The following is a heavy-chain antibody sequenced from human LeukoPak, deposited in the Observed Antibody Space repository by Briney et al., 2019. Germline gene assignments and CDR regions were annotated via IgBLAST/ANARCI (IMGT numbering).Heavy chain of an antibody. CDR1: GGSISSYY. D-gene: IGHD1-26*01. CDR2: IYYSGST. V-gene: IGHV4-59*01. J-gene: IGHJ2*01. CDR3: ARGSAVGGSYSLRYFDL. Sequence: SETLSLTCTVSGGSISSYYWSWIRQPPGKGLEWIGYIYYSGSTNYNPSLRSRVTISVDTSKNQFSLKLSSVTAADTAVYYCARGSAVGGSYSLRYFDLWGRGTLVTVSS.